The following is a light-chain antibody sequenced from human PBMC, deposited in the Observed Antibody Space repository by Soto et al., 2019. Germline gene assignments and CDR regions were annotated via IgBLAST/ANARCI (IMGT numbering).Light chain of an antibody. CDR3: QQYNNWPPYT. CDR1: QSLSNN. V-gene: IGKV3-15*01. Sequence: EIVMTQSPATLSVSPGETATLSCRASQSLSNNLAWYQQKPGQAPRLLIYDTSARATGTPDRFSGSVSGTEFTLTISSLQSEDSAVYYCQQYNNWPPYTFGQGTKLEI. CDR2: DTS. J-gene: IGKJ2*01.